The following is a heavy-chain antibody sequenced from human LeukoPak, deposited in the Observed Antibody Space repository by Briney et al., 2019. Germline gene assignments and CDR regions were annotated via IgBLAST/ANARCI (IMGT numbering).Heavy chain of an antibody. CDR3: ARSDYFDS. Sequence: PGGSLRLSCAASGFIVSSNYMSWVRQAPGKGLEWVSAFSGSGGSTYYADSVKGRFTISRDNSKNTLYLQMNSLRAEDTAVYYCARSDYFDSWGQGTLVTVSS. CDR2: FSGSGGST. V-gene: IGHV3-23*01. J-gene: IGHJ4*02. D-gene: IGHD2-15*01. CDR1: GFIVSSNY.